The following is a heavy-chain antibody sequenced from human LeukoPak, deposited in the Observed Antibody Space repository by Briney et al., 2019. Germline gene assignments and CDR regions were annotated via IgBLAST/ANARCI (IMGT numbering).Heavy chain of an antibody. Sequence: PSETLSLTCAVYGGSFSGYYWSWIRRPPGKGLEWVGEINHSGSTNYNPSLKSRVTISVDTSKNQFSLKLSSVTAADTAVYYCARGRRTPSSSPRPYYFDYWGQGTLVTVSS. V-gene: IGHV4-34*01. J-gene: IGHJ4*02. CDR3: ARGRRTPSSSPRPYYFDY. CDR2: INHSGST. CDR1: GGSFSGYY. D-gene: IGHD6-6*01.